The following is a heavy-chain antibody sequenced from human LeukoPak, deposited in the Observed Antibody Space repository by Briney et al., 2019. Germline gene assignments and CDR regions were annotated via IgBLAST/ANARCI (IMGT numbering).Heavy chain of an antibody. CDR3: ARASDSTGYPQLPFDY. Sequence: GGSLRLSCAASGFTFSSYAMSWVRQAPGTGLEWVSAFSGGGGGGSTFYAGSVKGRFTISRDNSKSTLYLQMNSLRAEDTALYYCARASDSTGYPQLPFDYWGQGTLVTVSS. CDR1: GFTFSSYA. J-gene: IGHJ4*02. D-gene: IGHD3-22*01. V-gene: IGHV3-23*01. CDR2: FSGGGGGGST.